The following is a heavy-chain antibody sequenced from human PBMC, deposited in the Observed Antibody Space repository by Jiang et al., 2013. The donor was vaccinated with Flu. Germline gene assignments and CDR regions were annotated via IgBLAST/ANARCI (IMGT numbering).Heavy chain of an antibody. CDR3: ASVSPVLYGSGSYYDY. J-gene: IGHJ4*02. Sequence: SGAEVKKPGSSVKVSCKASGGTFSSYAISWVRQAPGQGLEWMGGIIPIFGTANYAQKFQGRVTITADKSTSTAYMELSSLRSEDTAVYYCASVSPVLYGSGSYYDYWGPGNPGHRLL. CDR1: GGTFSSYA. CDR2: IIPIFGTA. V-gene: IGHV1-69*06. D-gene: IGHD3-10*01.